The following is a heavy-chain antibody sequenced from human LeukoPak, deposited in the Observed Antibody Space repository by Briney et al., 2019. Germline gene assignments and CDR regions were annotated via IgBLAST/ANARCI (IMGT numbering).Heavy chain of an antibody. Sequence: PGGSLRLSCVASGFTFSTYAMHWVRQAPGKGLEYVSAITNDGGGTYYVNSVKGRFTISRDNSKNTLYLQMGSLRPEDMAIYYCARSERPDEFPLEYWGQGTLVTVSS. J-gene: IGHJ4*02. D-gene: IGHD6-25*01. CDR3: ARSERPDEFPLEY. CDR2: ITNDGGGT. V-gene: IGHV3-64*01. CDR1: GFTFSTYA.